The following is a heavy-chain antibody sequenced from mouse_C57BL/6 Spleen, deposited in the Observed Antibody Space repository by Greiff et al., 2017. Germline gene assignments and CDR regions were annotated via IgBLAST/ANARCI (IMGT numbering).Heavy chain of an antibody. J-gene: IGHJ3*01. CDR3: AREPDHDYNGGFAY. CDR2: INPSSGYT. Sequence: QVQLKESGAELAKPGASVKLSCKASGYTFTSYWMHWVKQRPGQGLEWIGYINPSSGYTKYNQKFKDKATLTADKSSSTAYMQLSSLTYEDSAVYSCAREPDHDYNGGFAYWGQGTLVTVSA. CDR1: GYTFTSYW. D-gene: IGHD2-4*01. V-gene: IGHV1-7*01.